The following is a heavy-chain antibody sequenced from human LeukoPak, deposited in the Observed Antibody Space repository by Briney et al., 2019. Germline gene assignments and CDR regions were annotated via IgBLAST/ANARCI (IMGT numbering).Heavy chain of an antibody. CDR1: GGSVSNSNYY. D-gene: IGHD3-22*01. V-gene: IGHV4-39*01. CDR3: VSLPVSVYDSSGYVYYFDF. Sequence: SETLSLTYTVSGGSVSNSNYYWGWIRQPPGKGLEYIGSIYYSGSTYYNPSLESRVTISVDTSKNQFSLKLGSVTAADTAVYYCVSLPVSVYDSSGYVYYFDFWGQGTLVTVSS. CDR2: IYYSGST. J-gene: IGHJ4*02.